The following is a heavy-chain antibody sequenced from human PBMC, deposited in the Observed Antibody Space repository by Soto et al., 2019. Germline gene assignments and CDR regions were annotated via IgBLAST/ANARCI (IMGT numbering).Heavy chain of an antibody. Sequence: NPSETLSLTCTVSGGSISSYYWSWIRQPPGKGLEWIGYIYYSGITNYNPSLKSRVTISVDTPKNQFSLKLSSVTAADTAVYYCARYKSNYYYGMDVWGQGTTVTVSS. V-gene: IGHV4-59*01. CDR1: GGSISSYY. CDR3: ARYKSNYYYGMDV. D-gene: IGHD1-20*01. CDR2: IYYSGIT. J-gene: IGHJ6*02.